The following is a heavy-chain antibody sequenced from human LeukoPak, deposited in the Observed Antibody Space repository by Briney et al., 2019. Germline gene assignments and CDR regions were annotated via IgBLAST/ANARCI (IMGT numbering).Heavy chain of an antibody. CDR3: ARDPISSNWSRGHWFDP. J-gene: IGHJ5*02. D-gene: IGHD6-13*01. V-gene: IGHV1-46*01. CDR2: INPNGGST. Sequence: ASVKVSCKASGYPFTSYYMNWVRQALGQGLEWMGIINPNGGSTTYAQRFQGRVSMTRDTSTSTVYMEQTSLRSDDTAVYYCARDPISSNWSRGHWFDPWGQGTLVTVSS. CDR1: GYPFTSYY.